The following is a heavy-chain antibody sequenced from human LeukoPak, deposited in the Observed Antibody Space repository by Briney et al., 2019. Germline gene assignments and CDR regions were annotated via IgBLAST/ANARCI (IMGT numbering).Heavy chain of an antibody. CDR1: GGSISSYY. V-gene: IGHV4-59*08. J-gene: IGHJ3*02. Sequence: PSETLSLTCTVSGGSISSYYWSWIRQPPGKGLEWIGYIYYSGSTNYNPSLKSRVTISVDTSKNQFSLNLTSVAAADTAVYYCARHRTTGARIAFDIWGQGTMVTVSS. CDR3: ARHRTTGARIAFDI. CDR2: IYYSGST. D-gene: IGHD1-1*01.